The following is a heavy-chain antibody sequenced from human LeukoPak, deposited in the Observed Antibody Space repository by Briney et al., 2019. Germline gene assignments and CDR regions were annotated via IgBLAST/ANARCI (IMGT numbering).Heavy chain of an antibody. D-gene: IGHD3-9*01. Sequence: ASVKVSCKASGGTFSSYAISWVRQAPGQGLEWMGGIIPIFGTANYAQKFQGRVTITADESTSTAYMELSSLRSEETAVYYCARGSTVLRYFDRSQVGMGVWGQGTTVTVPS. CDR3: ARGSTVLRYFDRSQVGMGV. CDR2: IIPIFGTA. CDR1: GGTFSSYA. V-gene: IGHV1-69*01. J-gene: IGHJ6*02.